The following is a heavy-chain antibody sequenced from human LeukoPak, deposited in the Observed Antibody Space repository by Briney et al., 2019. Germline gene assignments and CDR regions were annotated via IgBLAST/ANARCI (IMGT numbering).Heavy chain of an antibody. Sequence: GGSLRLSCAASGFTFSSYAMHWVRQAPGKGLEWVAVISYDGSNKYYADSVKGRFTISRDNSKNTLYLQMNSLRAEDTAVYYCARDGPDYGGNSHYYYGMDVWGQGTTVTVSS. CDR2: ISYDGSNK. V-gene: IGHV3-30*04. CDR1: GFTFSSYA. CDR3: ARDGPDYGGNSHYYYGMDV. D-gene: IGHD4-23*01. J-gene: IGHJ6*02.